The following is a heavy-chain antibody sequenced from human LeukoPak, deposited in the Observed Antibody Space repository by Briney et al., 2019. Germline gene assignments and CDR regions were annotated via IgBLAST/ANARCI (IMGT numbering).Heavy chain of an antibody. V-gene: IGHV1-3*03. CDR3: AKEIWPTVTTPGRTYFEY. J-gene: IGHJ4*02. D-gene: IGHD4-17*01. CDR1: GYTFTSYA. Sequence: GASVKVSCKASGYTFTSYAMHWVRQAPGQRLEWMGWINAGNGNTKYSQEFQGRVTITRDTSASTAYMELSSLRSEDMAVYYCAKEIWPTVTTPGRTYFEYWGQGALVTVSS. CDR2: INAGNGNT.